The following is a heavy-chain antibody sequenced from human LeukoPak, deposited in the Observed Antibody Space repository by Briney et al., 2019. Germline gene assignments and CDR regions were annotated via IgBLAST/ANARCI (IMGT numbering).Heavy chain of an antibody. V-gene: IGHV5-51*01. J-gene: IGHJ3*02. CDR2: IYPGDSDT. D-gene: IGHD3-22*01. Sequence: GESLKISCKGSGYSFTSYWIGWVRHMPGKVLEWMGIIYPGDSDTRDSPSFQGQVTISADKSISTAYLQWSSLKASDTAMYYCARLLYYYDSSGYYCPLGAFDIWGQGTMVTVSS. CDR3: ARLLYYYDSSGYYCPLGAFDI. CDR1: GYSFTSYW.